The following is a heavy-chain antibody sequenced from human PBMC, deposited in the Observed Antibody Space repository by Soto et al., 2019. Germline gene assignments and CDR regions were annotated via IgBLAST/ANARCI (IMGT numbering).Heavy chain of an antibody. J-gene: IGHJ4*02. CDR3: ARSVAVPGAHIDY. CDR1: GYTFTIYG. V-gene: IGHV1-18*01. Sequence: ASVTFSCKASGYTFTIYGISWVRQAPGQGLEWMGWISAYNGNTNYAQKLQGRVTMTTDTSTSTAYMELRSLRSDDTAVYFCARSVAVPGAHIDYWGQGTQVTVSS. D-gene: IGHD6-19*01. CDR2: ISAYNGNT.